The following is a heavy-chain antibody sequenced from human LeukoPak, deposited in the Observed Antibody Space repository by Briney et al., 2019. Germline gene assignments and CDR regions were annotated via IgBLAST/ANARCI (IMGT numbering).Heavy chain of an antibody. CDR3: ARGTYSNTWYGNY. Sequence: GGSLRLSCAAFGFTFSSYAMSWVRQAPGKGLEWVSAISGSGGSTYYADSVKGGFIISRDNYDNTLYLQMNSLRAEDTAVYYCARGTYSNTWYGNYWGQGTLVTVSS. J-gene: IGHJ4*02. V-gene: IGHV3-23*01. CDR2: ISGSGGST. CDR1: GFTFSSYA. D-gene: IGHD6-13*01.